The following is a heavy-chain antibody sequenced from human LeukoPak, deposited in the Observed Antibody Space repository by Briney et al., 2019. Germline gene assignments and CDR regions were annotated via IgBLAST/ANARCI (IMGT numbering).Heavy chain of an antibody. CDR1: GFTFSSHA. V-gene: IGHV3-23*01. D-gene: IGHD2-2*01. CDR2: ISGSGGST. Sequence: GGSLRLSCAASGFTFSSHAMSWVRQAPGKGLEWVSAISGSGGSTYYADSVKGRFTISRDNSKNTLYLQMNSLRAEDTAVYYCAKDFLYCSSTSCYAFDYWGQGTLVTVSS. J-gene: IGHJ4*02. CDR3: AKDFLYCSSTSCYAFDY.